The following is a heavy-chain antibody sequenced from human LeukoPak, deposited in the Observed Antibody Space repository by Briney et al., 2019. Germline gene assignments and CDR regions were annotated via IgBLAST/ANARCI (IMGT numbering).Heavy chain of an antibody. V-gene: IGHV4-38-2*02. J-gene: IGHJ5*02. D-gene: IGHD1-26*01. Sequence: PSETLSLTCTVSGYSISSGYYWGWIRQPPGKGLEWIGSIYHSGSTYYNPSLKSRVTISVDTSKNQFSLNLSSVTAADTAVYYCARGRLTWDHCWFDPWGQGALVTVSS. CDR2: IYHSGST. CDR1: GYSISSGYY. CDR3: ARGRLTWDHCWFDP.